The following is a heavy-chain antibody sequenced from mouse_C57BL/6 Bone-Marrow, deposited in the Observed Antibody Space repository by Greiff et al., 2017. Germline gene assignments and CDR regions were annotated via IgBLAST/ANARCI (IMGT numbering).Heavy chain of an antibody. CDR1: GFTFSSYA. D-gene: IGHD3-2*02. CDR3: ARDGRQLRLLFAY. Sequence: EVKLVVSGGGLVKPGGSLKLSCAASGFTFSSYAMSWVRQTPEKRLEWVATISDGGSYTYYPDNVQGRFTISSDNAKNNLYLQMSHLKSEDTAMYYCARDGRQLRLLFAYWGQGTLVTVSA. V-gene: IGHV5-4*01. J-gene: IGHJ3*01. CDR2: ISDGGSYT.